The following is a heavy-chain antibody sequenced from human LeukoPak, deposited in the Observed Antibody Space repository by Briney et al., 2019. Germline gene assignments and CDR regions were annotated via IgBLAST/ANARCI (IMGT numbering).Heavy chain of an antibody. J-gene: IGHJ4*02. D-gene: IGHD3-22*01. CDR2: IYYSGST. CDR1: GGSISSYY. Sequence: SETLSLTCTVSGGSISSYYWSWIRQPPGKGLGWIGYIYYSGSTNYNPSLKSRVTISVDTSKNQFSLKLSSVTAADTAVYYCARVTSYYDSSGCQFYFDYWGQGTLVTVSS. V-gene: IGHV4-59*01. CDR3: ARVTSYYDSSGCQFYFDY.